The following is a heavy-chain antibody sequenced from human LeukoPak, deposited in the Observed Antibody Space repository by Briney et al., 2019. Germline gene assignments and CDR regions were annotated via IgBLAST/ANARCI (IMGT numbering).Heavy chain of an antibody. CDR1: GGSMTGYY. V-gene: IGHV4-59*08. CDR2: VHSSGGT. J-gene: IGHJ5*02. CDR3: TKLSDCGDDCYDRPHWFDP. D-gene: IGHD2-21*02. Sequence: SETLSLTCTVSGGSMTGYYWARIRQPPGKRLEWIGYVHSSGGTKYSPSLKSRVTVSIDMSKNQFSLNLRSVTAADSAAYYCTKLSDCGDDCYDRPHWFDPWGQGSLVTVSS.